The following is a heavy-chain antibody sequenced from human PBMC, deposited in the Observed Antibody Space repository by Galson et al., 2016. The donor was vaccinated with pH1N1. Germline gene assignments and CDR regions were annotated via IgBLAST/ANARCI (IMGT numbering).Heavy chain of an antibody. CDR2: ISYDGRNE. J-gene: IGHJ5*02. V-gene: IGHV3-30*18. D-gene: IGHD2-15*01. CDR3: AKATEICRGGSCYANWFDP. Sequence: SLRLSCAASGFTFSSFGMHWVRQAPGKGLEWVAVISYDGRNEYYADSVKGRFALSRDNAKNTMYMQMNSLRPEDTAMYYCAKATEICRGGSCYANWFDPWGQGTLVTVSS. CDR1: GFTFSSFG.